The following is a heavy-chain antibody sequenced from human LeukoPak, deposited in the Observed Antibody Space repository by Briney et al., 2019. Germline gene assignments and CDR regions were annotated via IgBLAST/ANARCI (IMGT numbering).Heavy chain of an antibody. V-gene: IGHV3-11*05. J-gene: IGHJ4*02. CDR3: ARDKSVAGPPSDY. Sequence: PGGSLILSCAASGFTFSDYYMSWIRQAPGKGLEWVSYISSTSGYTNYADSVKGRFTISRDNAKNSLYLQMNSLRAEDTAVYYCARDKSVAGPPSDYWGQGTLVTVSS. CDR1: GFTFSDYY. D-gene: IGHD6-19*01. CDR2: ISSTSGYT.